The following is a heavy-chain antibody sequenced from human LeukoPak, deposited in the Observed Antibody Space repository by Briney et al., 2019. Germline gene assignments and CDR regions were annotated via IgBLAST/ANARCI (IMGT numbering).Heavy chain of an antibody. Sequence: ASVKVSCKASGYTFTSYGISWVRQAPGQGLEWMGWISAYNGNTNYAQKLQGRVTMTTGTSTSTAYMELRSLRSDDTAVYYCAVRGGYSSSSVAVEGVDYWGQGTLVTVSS. CDR3: AVRGGYSSSSVAVEGVDY. CDR1: GYTFTSYG. D-gene: IGHD6-6*01. V-gene: IGHV1-18*01. J-gene: IGHJ4*02. CDR2: ISAYNGNT.